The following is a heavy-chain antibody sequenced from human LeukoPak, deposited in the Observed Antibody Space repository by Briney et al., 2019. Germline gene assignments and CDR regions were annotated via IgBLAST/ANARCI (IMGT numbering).Heavy chain of an antibody. V-gene: IGHV5-10-1*01. J-gene: IGHJ6*02. D-gene: IGHD2-15*01. CDR1: GYSFTSYW. Sequence: GESLKISCKGSGYSFTSYWISWVRQMPGKGLEWMGRIDPSDSYTNYSPSFQGHVTISADKSISTAYLQWSSLKASDTAMYYCARRMYCSGGSCYQDYYYYGTDVWGQGTTVTVSS. CDR2: IDPSDSYT. CDR3: ARRMYCSGGSCYQDYYYYGTDV.